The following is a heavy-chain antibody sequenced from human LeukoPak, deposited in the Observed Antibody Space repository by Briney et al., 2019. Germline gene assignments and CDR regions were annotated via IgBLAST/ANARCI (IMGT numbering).Heavy chain of an antibody. D-gene: IGHD4-17*01. V-gene: IGHV3-11*04. CDR3: ARIRTTVTTYYAFDI. CDR2: ISSSGSTI. Sequence: PGGSLRLSCAASGFTFSDYYMSWIRQAPGKGLEWVSYISSSGSTIYYADSVKGRFTISRDNAKNSLYLQMNSLRAEDTAVYYCARIRTTVTTYYAFDIWGQGTMVTVSS. CDR1: GFTFSDYY. J-gene: IGHJ3*02.